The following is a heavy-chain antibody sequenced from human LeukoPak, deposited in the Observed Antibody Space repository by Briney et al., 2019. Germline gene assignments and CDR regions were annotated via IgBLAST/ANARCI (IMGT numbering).Heavy chain of an antibody. Sequence: GGSLRLSCAASGFTFSDYYMSWIRQAPGKGLEWVAVISYDGSNKYYADSVKGRFTISRDNSKNTLYLQMNSLRAEDTAVYYCARLITYYDFWSGYYPLDYWGQGTLVTVSS. CDR1: GFTFSDYY. D-gene: IGHD3-3*01. CDR3: ARLITYYDFWSGYYPLDY. CDR2: ISYDGSNK. V-gene: IGHV3-30*03. J-gene: IGHJ4*02.